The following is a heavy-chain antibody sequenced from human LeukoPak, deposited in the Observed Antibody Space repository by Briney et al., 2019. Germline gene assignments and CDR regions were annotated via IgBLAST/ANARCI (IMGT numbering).Heavy chain of an antibody. J-gene: IGHJ4*02. CDR2: INAGNGNT. CDR3: ARDGAPFTYYYDSSGNPFDY. V-gene: IGHV1-3*01. Sequence: GASVKVSCKASGYTFTSYAMHWVRQAPGQRLEWMGWINAGNGNTKYSQKFQGRVTITRDTSASTAYMELSSLRSEDTAVYYCARDGAPFTYYYDSSGNPFDYWGQGTLVTVSS. CDR1: GYTFTSYA. D-gene: IGHD3-22*01.